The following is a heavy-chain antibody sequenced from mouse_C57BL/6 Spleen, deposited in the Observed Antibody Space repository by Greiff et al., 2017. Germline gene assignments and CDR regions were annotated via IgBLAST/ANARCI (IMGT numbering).Heavy chain of an antibody. Sequence: QVQLQQPGAELVRPGSSVTLSCKASGYTFTSYWMHWVKQRPIQGLEWIGNIDPSDSETHYNQKFKDKATLNVDKSSSTAYMQLSSLTSEDSAVDYCARDYYSNSHWYFDVWGTGTTVTVSS. CDR1: GYTFTSYW. J-gene: IGHJ1*03. CDR2: IDPSDSET. D-gene: IGHD1-1*01. V-gene: IGHV1-52*01. CDR3: ARDYYSNSHWYFDV.